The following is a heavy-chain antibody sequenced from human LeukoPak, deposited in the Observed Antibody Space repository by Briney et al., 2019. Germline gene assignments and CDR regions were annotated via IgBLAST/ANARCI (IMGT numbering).Heavy chain of an antibody. CDR3: ARRGYYDSSGYYLIFDY. V-gene: IGHV4-59*12. CDR1: GGSISSYY. J-gene: IGHJ4*02. D-gene: IGHD3-22*01. CDR2: ILYSGST. Sequence: PSETLSLTCTVSGGSISSYYWSWIRQPPGKGLEWVAHILYSGSTNYNPSLKSRVTISVDTSNQFSLKLSSVTAADTAVYYCARRGYYDSSGYYLIFDYWGQGTLVTVSS.